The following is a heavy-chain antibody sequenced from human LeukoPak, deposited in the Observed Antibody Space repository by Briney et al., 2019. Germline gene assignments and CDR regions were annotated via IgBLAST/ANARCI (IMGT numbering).Heavy chain of an antibody. CDR1: GGSISSCY. CDR2: IYYTGST. Sequence: PSETLSLTCTVSGGSISSCYWGWIRQPPGKGLEWIGYIYYTGSTNCNPSLKSRVTMSVDTSKNQFSLNLSSVTAADTAVYYCARGRIGGPKAPFDYWGQGTLVTVSS. J-gene: IGHJ4*02. D-gene: IGHD3-16*01. V-gene: IGHV4-59*01. CDR3: ARGRIGGPKAPFDY.